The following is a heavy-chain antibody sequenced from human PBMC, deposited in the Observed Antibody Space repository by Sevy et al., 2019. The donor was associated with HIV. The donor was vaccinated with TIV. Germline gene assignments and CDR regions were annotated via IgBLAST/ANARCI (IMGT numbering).Heavy chain of an antibody. Sequence: GGSLRLSCSAFAFNFQTFGMHWIRQAPGKGPEWLAVISSDGINHNYAASVKGRFTIYRDNSKSLLFLQMNSLTPNDTAVYFCTKESLRGTYIRGDFDHWGQGTLVTVSS. V-gene: IGHV3-30*18. CDR3: TKESLRGTYIRGDFDH. D-gene: IGHD3-10*02. J-gene: IGHJ4*02. CDR2: ISSDGINH. CDR1: AFNFQTFG.